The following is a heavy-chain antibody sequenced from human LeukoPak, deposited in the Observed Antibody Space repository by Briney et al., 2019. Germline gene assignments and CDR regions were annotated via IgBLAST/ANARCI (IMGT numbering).Heavy chain of an antibody. CDR2: IIPIFGTA. J-gene: IGHJ4*02. CDR3: ARDRGYSYGLDY. Sequence: SVKVSCKASGGTFSSYAISWVRQAPGQGLEWMGGIIPIFGTANYAQKFQGRVTITTDESTSTAYMELSSLRPEDTAVYYCARDRGYSYGLDYWGQGTLVTVSS. CDR1: GGTFSSYA. D-gene: IGHD5-18*01. V-gene: IGHV1-69*05.